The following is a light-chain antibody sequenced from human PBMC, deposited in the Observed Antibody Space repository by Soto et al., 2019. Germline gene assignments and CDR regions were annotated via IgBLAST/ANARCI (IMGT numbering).Light chain of an antibody. CDR1: SSDVGSYNL. Sequence: QSALTQPASVSGSPGQSITISCTGTSSDVGSYNLVSWYQQHPVKAPKLMIYEVSKRPSGVSNRFTGSKSGNTASLTISGLQAEEEADYYCCSYAGSSTSVLFGGGTKVTVL. J-gene: IGLJ2*01. CDR2: EVS. CDR3: CSYAGSSTSVL. V-gene: IGLV2-23*02.